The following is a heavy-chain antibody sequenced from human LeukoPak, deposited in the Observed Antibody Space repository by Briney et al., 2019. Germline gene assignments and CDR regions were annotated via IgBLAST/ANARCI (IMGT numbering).Heavy chain of an antibody. Sequence: PSETLSLTCTVSGGSISSSSYYWGWIRQAPGEGLEWIGSIYYSGSTYNTPSHKSRVTISVDTSKNQFSLKLSSVTAADTAVYYCASGRGYTYGAPIDYWGQGTLVTVSS. J-gene: IGHJ4*02. V-gene: IGHV4-39*01. CDR2: IYYSGST. CDR1: GGSISSSSYY. D-gene: IGHD5-18*01. CDR3: ASGRGYTYGAPIDY.